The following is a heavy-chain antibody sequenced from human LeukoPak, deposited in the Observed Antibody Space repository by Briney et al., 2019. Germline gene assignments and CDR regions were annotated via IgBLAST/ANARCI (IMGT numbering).Heavy chain of an antibody. D-gene: IGHD2-15*01. CDR3: ARDGEYCSGGSCYGF. CDR2: ITSASSYI. V-gene: IGHV3-21*01. Sequence: GGSLRLSCAASGFTFSTYSMNWVRQAPGKGLEWVSPITSASSYINYADSVKGRFTISRDDAKNSLYLQMNSLRAEDTAVYYCARDGEYCSGGSCYGFWGQGTLVTVSS. CDR1: GFTFSTYS. J-gene: IGHJ4*02.